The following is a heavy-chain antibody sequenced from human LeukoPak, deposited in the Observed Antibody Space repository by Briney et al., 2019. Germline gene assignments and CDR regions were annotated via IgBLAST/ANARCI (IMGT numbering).Heavy chain of an antibody. CDR2: IQYDGKNK. CDR1: GFTFSSYG. Sequence: RRSLRLSCAASGFTFSSYGMHWVRQAPGKGLEWVAVIQYDGKNKYYADSVKGRFTISRDNSKNTLYLQMNSLRAEDTAVYYCAKEGIDSGSNWFDPWGQGTLATVSS. CDR3: AKEGIDSGSNWFDP. V-gene: IGHV3-30*18. J-gene: IGHJ5*02. D-gene: IGHD6-6*01.